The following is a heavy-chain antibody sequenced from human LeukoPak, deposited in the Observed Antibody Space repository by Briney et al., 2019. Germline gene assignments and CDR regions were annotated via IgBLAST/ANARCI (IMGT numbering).Heavy chain of an antibody. CDR1: GYHFTRYW. J-gene: IGHJ4*02. V-gene: IGHV5-51*01. CDR2: LYPRDSDT. D-gene: IGHD5-12*01. Sequence: GASLEISCQASGYHFTRYWIGWVRPMPGKGLEWMGLLYPRDSDTRYSPSFQGQVTFSADNSINTAYLQWSSLRASDTAIYYCARQMGVASRKNYFDSWGQGTLVTVSA. CDR3: ARQMGVASRKNYFDS.